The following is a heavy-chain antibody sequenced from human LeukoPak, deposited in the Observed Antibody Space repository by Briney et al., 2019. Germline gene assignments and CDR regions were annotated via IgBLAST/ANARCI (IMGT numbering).Heavy chain of an antibody. CDR1: AFTFTNYA. J-gene: IGHJ4*02. Sequence: AGSLRLSCAASAFTFTNYAMSWVLQAPGKGLEWVSAITGGDNTYYSDSVKGRSTISKDNSKNTLYLQMNSLRAGDTAIDYCAEERTVAGTGYFDYWGQGAMVTVSS. V-gene: IGHV3-23*01. CDR3: AEERTVAGTGYFDY. CDR2: ITGGDNT. D-gene: IGHD6-19*01.